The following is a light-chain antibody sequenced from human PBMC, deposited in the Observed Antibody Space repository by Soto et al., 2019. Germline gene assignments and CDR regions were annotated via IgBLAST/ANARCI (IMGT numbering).Light chain of an antibody. CDR1: QSVSNNY. CDR2: GA. CDR3: QQYGSSPWT. Sequence: EIVLTQSPGTLSLSPGERATLSFMASQSVSNNYLAWYQQKPGQAPRLLIYGACRATGIPDRFSGSGSGTDFTLAISRLEPEDFAVYYCQQYGSSPWTFGQGTKVDIK. V-gene: IGKV3-20*01. J-gene: IGKJ1*01.